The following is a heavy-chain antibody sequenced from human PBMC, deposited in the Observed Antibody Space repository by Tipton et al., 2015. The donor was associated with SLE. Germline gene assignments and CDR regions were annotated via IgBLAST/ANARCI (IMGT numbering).Heavy chain of an antibody. V-gene: IGHV4-39*07. J-gene: IGHJ4*02. Sequence: TLSLTCTVSGGSISSSSYYWGWIRQLPGKGLEWIGSIYYGGSTYSNPSLKSRVTISVDTSKNQFSMKLNSVPAADTAVCYCARDPDYTGGYYFDYWGQGTLVTVSS. CDR1: GGSISSSSYY. CDR3: ARDPDYTGGYYFDY. D-gene: IGHD4-11*01. CDR2: IYYGGST.